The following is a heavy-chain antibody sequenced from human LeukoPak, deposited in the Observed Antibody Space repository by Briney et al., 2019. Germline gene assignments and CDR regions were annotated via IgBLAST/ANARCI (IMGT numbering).Heavy chain of an antibody. V-gene: IGHV1-2*02. J-gene: IGHJ3*02. CDR3: ARASGRYSDAFDI. CDR1: GYTFTGYY. D-gene: IGHD1-26*01. CDR2: INPNSGGT. Sequence: ASVKVSCKASGYTFTGYYLHWVRQAPGQGLEWMGWINPNSGGTNYAQNFQGRVTMTRDTSISTAYMELSRLRSDDTALYYCARASGRYSDAFDIWGQGTMVTVSS.